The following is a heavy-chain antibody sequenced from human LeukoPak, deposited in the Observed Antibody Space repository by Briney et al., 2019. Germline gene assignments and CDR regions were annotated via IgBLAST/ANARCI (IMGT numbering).Heavy chain of an antibody. CDR2: ISGGGST. V-gene: IGHV3-53*01. CDR3: AGRDSGYYYGMDL. Sequence: GGSLRLSCVASGFSVSSNYMSWVRQAPGKGLEWVSVISGGGSTFYADSVKGRFTISRDNSRNTLYLQMNSLRAEDTAMYYCAGRDSGYYYGMDLWGLGTTVTVSS. CDR1: GFSVSSNY. D-gene: IGHD2-21*02. J-gene: IGHJ6*02.